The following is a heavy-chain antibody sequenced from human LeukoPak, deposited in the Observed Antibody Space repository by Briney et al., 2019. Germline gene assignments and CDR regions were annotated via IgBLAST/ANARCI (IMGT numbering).Heavy chain of an antibody. V-gene: IGHV3-43D*03. D-gene: IGHD6-13*01. CDR1: GFTFDDYA. J-gene: IGHJ4*02. CDR3: AKGQAAGHFDY. Sequence: GGSLRLSCAASGFTFDDYAMNWVRQAPGKGLEWVSLINWDGDNTYYADSVKGRFTISRDNNKNSLYLQMNSLRAEDTAFYYCAKGQAAGHFDYWGQGTLVTVSS. CDR2: INWDGDNT.